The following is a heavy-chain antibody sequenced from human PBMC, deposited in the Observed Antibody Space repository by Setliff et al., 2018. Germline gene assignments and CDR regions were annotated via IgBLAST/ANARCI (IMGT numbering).Heavy chain of an antibody. CDR2: IYYRGST. CDR1: GGSISSSSYY. V-gene: IGHV4-39*07. CDR3: GRSEAYNWFDP. Sequence: PSETLSLTCTVSGGSISSSSYYWGWIRQPPGKGLEWIGSIYYRGSTYYNPALKSRVTISVDTSKNQFSLKLSSVTAADTAVYYCGRSEAYNWFDPWGQGTLVTVSS. J-gene: IGHJ5*02.